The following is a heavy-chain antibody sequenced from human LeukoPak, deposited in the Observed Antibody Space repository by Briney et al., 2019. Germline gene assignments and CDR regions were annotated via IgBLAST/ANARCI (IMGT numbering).Heavy chain of an antibody. J-gene: IGHJ4*02. Sequence: GRSLRLSCAASGFTFSSYGMLWVRQAPGKGLEWVAVISYDGSNKYYADSVKGRFTISRDNSKNTLYLQMNSLRAEDTAVYYCAKVESLNPEGYWGQGTLVTVSS. CDR2: ISYDGSNK. CDR1: GFTFSSYG. D-gene: IGHD1-1*01. CDR3: AKVESLNPEGY. V-gene: IGHV3-30*18.